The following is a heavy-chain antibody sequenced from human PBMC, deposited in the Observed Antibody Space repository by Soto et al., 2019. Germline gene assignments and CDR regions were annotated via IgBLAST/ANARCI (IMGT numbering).Heavy chain of an antibody. V-gene: IGHV3-9*01. CDR1: GFIFDNSG. Sequence: EVQLVESGGGLGQPGRSLRLSCATSGFIFDNSGMHLVRQAPGKGLEWVSGISWNGGNIGYADSVKGRFSISRDNAKDSLFLQMNSLRPDDTAFYYCVKAGVRDLIVEVPVYFDIWGQGTLVTVSS. CDR3: VKAGVRDLIVEVPVYFDI. D-gene: IGHD2-21*01. CDR2: ISWNGGNI. J-gene: IGHJ4*02.